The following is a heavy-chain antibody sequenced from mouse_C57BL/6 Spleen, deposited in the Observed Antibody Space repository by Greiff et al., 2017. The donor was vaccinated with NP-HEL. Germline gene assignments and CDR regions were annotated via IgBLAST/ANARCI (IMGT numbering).Heavy chain of an antibody. D-gene: IGHD3-3*01. CDR2: ISDGGSYT. Sequence: EVKVVESGGGLVKPGGSLKLSCAASGFTFSSYAMSWVRQTPEKRLEWVATISDGGSYTYYPDNVKGRFTISRDNAKNNLYLQMSHLKSEDTAMYYCARDPGLWFAYWGQGTLVTVSA. V-gene: IGHV5-4*01. CDR1: GFTFSSYA. J-gene: IGHJ3*01. CDR3: ARDPGLWFAY.